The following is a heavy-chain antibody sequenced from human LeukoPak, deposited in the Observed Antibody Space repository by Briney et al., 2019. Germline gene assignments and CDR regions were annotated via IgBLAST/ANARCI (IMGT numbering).Heavy chain of an antibody. D-gene: IGHD3-10*01. J-gene: IGHJ4*02. CDR1: GFTFSDYA. CDR2: ISDSGSKT. V-gene: IGHV3-23*01. Sequence: GGSLRLSCAASGFTFSDYAMTWVRQAPGKGLEWVSGISDSGSKTYYADSVQGRFTISRDNSKNSLFLQMNSLRAEDTAVYYCGKEEFGELVIGYWGQGILITVTS. CDR3: GKEEFGELVIGY.